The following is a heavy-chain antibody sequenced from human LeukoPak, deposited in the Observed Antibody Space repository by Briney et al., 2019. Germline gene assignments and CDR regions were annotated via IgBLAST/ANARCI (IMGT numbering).Heavy chain of an antibody. V-gene: IGHV4-59*08. D-gene: IGHD6-13*01. CDR3: ARHSEYSSGWYTISPRSEYFQH. CDR1: GGSISSYY. Sequence: SETLSLTCTVSGGSISSYYWSWIRQPPGKGLEWIGYIYYSGSTNYNPSLKSRVTISVDTSKNQFSLKLSSVTAADTAVYYCARHSEYSSGWYTISPRSEYFQHWGQGTLVTVSS. J-gene: IGHJ1*01. CDR2: IYYSGST.